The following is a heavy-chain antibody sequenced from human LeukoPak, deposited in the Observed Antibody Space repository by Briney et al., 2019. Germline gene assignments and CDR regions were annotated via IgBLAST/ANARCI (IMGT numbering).Heavy chain of an antibody. V-gene: IGHV4-39*01. D-gene: IGHD2-2*02. CDR2: IYYSGST. J-gene: IGHJ4*02. Sequence: SETLSLTCTVSGGSLRSSNYYWGWIRQPPGKGLEWIGSIYYSGSTYYNPSLKSRVTISVDTSKNEFSLKLSSVTAADTAVYYCARRYTASPGERFDYWGQGTLVTVSS. CDR3: ARRYTASPGERFDY. CDR1: GGSLRSSNYY.